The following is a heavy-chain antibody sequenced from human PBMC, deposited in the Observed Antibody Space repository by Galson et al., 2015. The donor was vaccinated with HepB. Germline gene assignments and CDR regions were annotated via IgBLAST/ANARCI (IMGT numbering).Heavy chain of an antibody. V-gene: IGHV2-70*17. J-gene: IGHJ4*02. CDR3: ARIATTVTSSGGLDS. D-gene: IGHD3-10*01. CDR1: GFSLTTTGMC. Sequence: PALVKPTQTLTLTCTFSGFSLTTTGMCVSWIRQPPGKALEWLARIDWDDDKFYTTSLKTRLTLSQDTSKNQVVLRMTNMDPVDTATYFCARIATTVTSSGGLDSWGQGILVTVSS. CDR2: IDWDDDK.